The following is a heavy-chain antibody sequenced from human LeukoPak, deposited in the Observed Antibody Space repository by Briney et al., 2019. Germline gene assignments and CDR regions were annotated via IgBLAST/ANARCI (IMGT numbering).Heavy chain of an antibody. CDR1: GFTFSSHW. CDR3: SRDLRGRDDY. V-gene: IGHV3-74*01. J-gene: IGHJ4*02. CDR2: IDTGGSIT. D-gene: IGHD5-24*01. Sequence: GGSLRLSCAASGFTFSSHWMHWVRQAPGKGLVWVSRIDTGGSITDYADSVKGRFTISRDNAKNTLYLQMNSLRAEDTAVYYCSRDLRGRDDYWGQGILVIVSS.